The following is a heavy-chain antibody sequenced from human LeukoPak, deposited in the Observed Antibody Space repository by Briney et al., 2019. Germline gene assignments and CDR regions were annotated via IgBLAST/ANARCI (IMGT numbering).Heavy chain of an antibody. D-gene: IGHD3-22*01. J-gene: IGHJ4*02. CDR2: INPRIGST. V-gene: IGHV1-46*01. Sequence: ASVKVSCKASGYTFTSYYMHWVRQAPGQGLEWMGIINPRIGSTSYAQKFQGRVTMTRDTSTSTVYIELSSLRSEDTAVYYCARGHTSGYNWTPFDYWGQGTLVTVSS. CDR3: ARGHTSGYNWTPFDY. CDR1: GYTFTSYY.